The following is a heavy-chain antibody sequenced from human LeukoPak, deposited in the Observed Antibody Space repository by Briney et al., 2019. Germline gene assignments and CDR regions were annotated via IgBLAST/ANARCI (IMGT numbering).Heavy chain of an antibody. V-gene: IGHV4-59*01. CDR3: ARVLRGTEYYLDN. CDR2: IYYSGST. D-gene: IGHD3-16*01. Sequence: PSETLSLTCTVSGGSISSYYWSWIRQPPGKGLEWIGYIYYSGSTNYNPSLKSRVTISVDTSKNQFSLKLSSVTAADTAVYYCARVLRGTEYYLDNWGQGTLVTVSS. CDR1: GGSISSYY. J-gene: IGHJ4*02.